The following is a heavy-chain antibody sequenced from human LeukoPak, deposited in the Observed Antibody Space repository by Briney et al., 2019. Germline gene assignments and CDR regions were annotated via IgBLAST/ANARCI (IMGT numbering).Heavy chain of an antibody. D-gene: IGHD1-26*01. Sequence: GGSLRLSCAASGFTFSSNWMHWVRQAPGKGLVWVSRINEDGSTTNYADSVKGRFTISRDNAKNTLYLQMNSLRAEDTAVYYCVRDLGGRSGHWGQGTLVTVSS. V-gene: IGHV3-74*01. CDR3: VRDLGGRSGH. CDR1: GFTFSSNW. CDR2: INEDGSTT. J-gene: IGHJ4*02.